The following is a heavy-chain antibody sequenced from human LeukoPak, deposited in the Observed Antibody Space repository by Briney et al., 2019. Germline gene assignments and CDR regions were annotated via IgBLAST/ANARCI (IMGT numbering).Heavy chain of an antibody. J-gene: IGHJ3*02. D-gene: IGHD3-3*01. Sequence: GSVKVSCKASGYTFTSYGISWVRQAPGQGLEWMGWISAYNGNTNYAQKLQGRVTMTTDTSTSTAYMELRSLRSDDTAVYYCAREHPYYDFWSGLLFDIWGQGTMVTVSS. CDR3: AREHPYYDFWSGLLFDI. CDR2: ISAYNGNT. CDR1: GYTFTSYG. V-gene: IGHV1-18*01.